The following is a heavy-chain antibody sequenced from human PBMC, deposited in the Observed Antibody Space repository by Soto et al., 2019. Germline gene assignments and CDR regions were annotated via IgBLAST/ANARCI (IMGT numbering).Heavy chain of an antibody. CDR1: GFTFSSYA. CDR3: ARLPGYSTGWTPFDF. CDR2: ISGSGDST. Sequence: GGSLRLSCAASGFTFSSYAMSWVRQAPGKGLEWVSAISGSGDSTNYADSVKGRFTIYRDNSKNTLYLQMNSLRAEDTAVYYCARLPGYSTGWTPFDFWGQGTQVTVSS. V-gene: IGHV3-23*01. D-gene: IGHD6-19*01. J-gene: IGHJ4*02.